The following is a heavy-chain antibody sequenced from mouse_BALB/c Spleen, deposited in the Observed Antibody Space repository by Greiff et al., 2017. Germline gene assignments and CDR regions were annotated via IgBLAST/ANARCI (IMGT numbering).Heavy chain of an antibody. V-gene: IGHV5-17*02. Sequence: EVQGVESGGGLVQPGGSRKLSCAASGFTFSSFGMHWVRQAPEKGLEWVAYISSGSSTIYYADTVKGRFTISRDNPKNTLFLQMTSLRSEDTAMYYCARFTTGGVFDYWGQGTTLTVSS. CDR3: ARFTTGGVFDY. J-gene: IGHJ2*01. CDR2: ISSGSSTI. CDR1: GFTFSSFG. D-gene: IGHD1-1*01.